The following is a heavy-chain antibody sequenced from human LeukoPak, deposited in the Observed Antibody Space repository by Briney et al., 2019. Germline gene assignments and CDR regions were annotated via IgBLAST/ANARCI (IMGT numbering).Heavy chain of an antibody. CDR1: GGSISSYY. Sequence: SETLSLTCTVSGGSISSYYWSWIRQPPGKGLEWIGEINHSGSTNYNPSLKSRVTISVDTSKNQFSLKLSSVTAADTAVYYCARGRGRGYFDPWGQGTLVTVSS. CDR2: INHSGST. CDR3: ARGRGRGYFDP. V-gene: IGHV4-34*01. D-gene: IGHD5-12*01. J-gene: IGHJ5*02.